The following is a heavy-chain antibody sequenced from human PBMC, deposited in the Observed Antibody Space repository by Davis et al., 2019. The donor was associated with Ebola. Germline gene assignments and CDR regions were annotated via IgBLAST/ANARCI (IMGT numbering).Heavy chain of an antibody. CDR3: ARLAIFGVVEPFDY. V-gene: IGHV1-46*03. CDR2: INRSNGNT. D-gene: IGHD3-3*01. J-gene: IGHJ4*02. Sequence: ASVKVSCKASAGTFSSYTISWVRQAPGQGLEWMGLINRSNGNTNCAQNFQDRVTMTSDKSTSTVYMELSSLRSEDTAMYYCARLAIFGVVEPFDYWGQGTLVAVSS. CDR1: AGTFSSYT.